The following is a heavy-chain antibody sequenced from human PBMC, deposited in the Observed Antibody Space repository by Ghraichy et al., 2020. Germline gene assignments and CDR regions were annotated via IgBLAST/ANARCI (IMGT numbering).Heavy chain of an antibody. Sequence: GESLNISCSASGFTFITYSVHWVRQAPGMGLEWVAAMWSDGSTKKYADSVKGRFTISRDNSENTLYLQMNTLRAEDTAWYYCARENSGAGLRAFDYWGQGTLVTVSS. J-gene: IGHJ4*02. CDR2: MWSDGSTK. CDR1: GFTFITYS. D-gene: IGHD3-10*01. V-gene: IGHV3-33*01. CDR3: ARENSGAGLRAFDY.